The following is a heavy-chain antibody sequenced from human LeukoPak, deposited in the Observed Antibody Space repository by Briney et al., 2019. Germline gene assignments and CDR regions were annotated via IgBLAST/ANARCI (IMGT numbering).Heavy chain of an antibody. V-gene: IGHV1-2*02. CDR2: IHPNSGDT. J-gene: IGHJ5*02. CDR3: AREQIGPTVRFDP. D-gene: IGHD6-6*01. Sequence: ASVKVSCKASGYTFTGYYMYWVRQAPGQGLEWMGWIHPNSGDTNYAQKFQGRVTMTRDTSISTAYMELRRLRSDDTAVYYCAREQIGPTVRFDPWGQGTLVTVSS. CDR1: GYTFTGYY.